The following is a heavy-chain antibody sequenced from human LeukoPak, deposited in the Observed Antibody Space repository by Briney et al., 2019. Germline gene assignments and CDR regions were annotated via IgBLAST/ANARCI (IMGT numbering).Heavy chain of an antibody. V-gene: IGHV4-61*02. CDR3: ARDDRRWLQPGAFDI. CDR2: IYTSGST. Sequence: PSETLSLTCTVSGGSISSGSYYWSWIRQPAGKGLEWIGRIYTSGSTNYNPSLKSRVTISVDTSKNQFSLKLSSVTAADTAVYYCARDDRRWLQPGAFDIWGQGTMVTVSS. CDR1: GGSISSGSYY. J-gene: IGHJ3*02. D-gene: IGHD5-24*01.